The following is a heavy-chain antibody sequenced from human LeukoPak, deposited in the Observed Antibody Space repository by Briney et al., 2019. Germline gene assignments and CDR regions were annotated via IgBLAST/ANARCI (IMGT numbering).Heavy chain of an antibody. V-gene: IGHV3-21*01. J-gene: IGHJ4*02. CDR2: ITSSSSYK. Sequence: PGGSLRLSCAASGFTFSSYSMNWVRQAPGKGLEWVSSITSSSSYKYYADSVKGRFTISRDNAKSSLYLQMNSLRAEDTAVYYCSREHALGDFWGQGSLVTVSS. CDR1: GFTFSSYS. D-gene: IGHD2-2*01. CDR3: SREHALGDF.